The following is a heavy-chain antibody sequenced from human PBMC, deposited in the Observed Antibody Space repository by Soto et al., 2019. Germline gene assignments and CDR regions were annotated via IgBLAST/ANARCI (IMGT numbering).Heavy chain of an antibody. D-gene: IGHD2-21*01. CDR1: GFTFSVSA. J-gene: IGHJ6*02. Sequence: EVQLVQSGGGRVQPGGSLKLSCEASGFTFSVSAIHWVRLASGKGLEWVGRIRTRKNRYVTTYAAAVKGRCSLSRDDSKNTSYLQMNSLKTEDTSVDYCARIAYGLDVWGQGTTVIVS. V-gene: IGHV3-73*02. CDR3: ARIAYGLDV. CDR2: IRTRKNRYVT.